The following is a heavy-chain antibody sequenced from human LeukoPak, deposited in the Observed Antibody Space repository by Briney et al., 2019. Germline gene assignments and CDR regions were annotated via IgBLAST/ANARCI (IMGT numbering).Heavy chain of an antibody. CDR1: GGTFSSYA. D-gene: IGHD5-18*01. CDR2: IIPIFGTA. V-gene: IGHV1-69*13. Sequence: SVKVSCKASGGTFSSYAISWVRQAPGQGLEWMGGIIPIFGTANYAQKFQGRVTITADESTSTAYMELSSLRSEDTAVYYCARAVDTAMATYYYYMDVWGKGTTVTISS. CDR3: ARAVDTAMATYYYYMDV. J-gene: IGHJ6*03.